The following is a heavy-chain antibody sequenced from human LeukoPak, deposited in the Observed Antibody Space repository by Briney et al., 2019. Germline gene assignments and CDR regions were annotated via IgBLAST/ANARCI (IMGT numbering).Heavy chain of an antibody. D-gene: IGHD4-17*01. Sequence: PSETLSLTCAVYGGSLSGYYWSWIRQPPGKGLEWIGEINHSGSTNYNPSLKSRVTISVDTSKNQFSLKLSSVTAADTAVYYCARHSAGYGAHDYWGQGTLVTVSS. CDR2: INHSGST. J-gene: IGHJ4*02. CDR3: ARHSAGYGAHDY. V-gene: IGHV4-34*01. CDR1: GGSLSGYY.